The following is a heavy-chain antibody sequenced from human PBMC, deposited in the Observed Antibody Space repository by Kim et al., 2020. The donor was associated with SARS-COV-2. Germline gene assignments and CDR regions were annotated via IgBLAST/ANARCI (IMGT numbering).Heavy chain of an antibody. CDR2: INTNTGNP. D-gene: IGHD6-19*01. J-gene: IGHJ3*02. CDR1: GYTFTSYA. V-gene: IGHV7-4-1*02. CDR3: ARGIAVAGHHAFDI. Sequence: ASVKVSCKASGYTFTSYAMNWVRQAPGQGLEWMGWINTNTGNPTYAQGFTGRFVFSLDTSVSTAYLQISSLKAEDTAVYYCARGIAVAGHHAFDIWGQGTMVTVSS.